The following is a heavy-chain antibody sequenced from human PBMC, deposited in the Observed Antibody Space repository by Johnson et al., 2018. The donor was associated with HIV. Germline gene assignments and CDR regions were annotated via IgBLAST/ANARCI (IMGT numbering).Heavy chain of an antibody. V-gene: IGHV3-30*02. CDR3: ARDCTGGVCLNDAFDI. Sequence: QVQLVESGGGVVQPGGSLRLSCAASGFTFSDYGIHWVRQVPGKGLEWVAFIRYDGSNKYYADSVGGRFFISRDNSKKTLYLQMNSMRAEDTAVYYCARDCTGGVCLNDAFDIWGQGTMVTVSS. D-gene: IGHD2-8*02. J-gene: IGHJ3*02. CDR1: GFTFSDYG. CDR2: IRYDGSNK.